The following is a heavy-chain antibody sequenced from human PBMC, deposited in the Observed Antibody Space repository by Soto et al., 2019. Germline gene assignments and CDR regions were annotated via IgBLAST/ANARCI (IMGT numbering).Heavy chain of an antibody. J-gene: IGHJ4*02. D-gene: IGHD4-4*01. V-gene: IGHV3-48*03. CDR1: GFTFGSYE. CDR3: ARTVKDFDY. CDR2: INTRGTTT. Sequence: EVHLVESGGDLVQPGGSLRLSCAASGFTFGSYEMNWIRQAPGKGLEWISFINTRGTTTYYADSVKGRFTISRDNAKNSLFLQMNSLRAEDTAVYYCARTVKDFDYWGQGTLVTVSS.